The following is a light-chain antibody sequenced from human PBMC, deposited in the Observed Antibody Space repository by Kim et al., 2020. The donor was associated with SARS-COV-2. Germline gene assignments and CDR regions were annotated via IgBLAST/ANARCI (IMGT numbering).Light chain of an antibody. CDR1: QSISGW. J-gene: IGKJ1*01. CDR3: QQYTNYWT. CDR2: DVS. V-gene: IGKV1-5*01. Sequence: DIQMTQSPSTLSASVGDRVTITCRASQSISGWLAWYQQKPGRAPKVLIYDVSTLQSGVPSRFSGSGSGTEFTLTISSLQPDDIATYYCQQYTNYWTFGQGTKLEI.